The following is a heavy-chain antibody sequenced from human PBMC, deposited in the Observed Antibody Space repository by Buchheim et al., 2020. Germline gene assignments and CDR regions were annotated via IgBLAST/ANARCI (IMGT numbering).Heavy chain of an antibody. V-gene: IGHV1-18*01. Sequence: QVQLMQSGAEVMKPGASVKVSCKASGYIFTSYGISWVRQAPGQGLEWMGWISPYNGDTDYAQKFHGRVTMTTDTSTSTASMELTSLRSDDTALYYCARFAFTYDVATAFFEYWGQGTL. CDR3: ARFAFTYDVATAFFEY. D-gene: IGHD3-10*02. CDR1: GYIFTSYG. CDR2: ISPYNGDT. J-gene: IGHJ4*02.